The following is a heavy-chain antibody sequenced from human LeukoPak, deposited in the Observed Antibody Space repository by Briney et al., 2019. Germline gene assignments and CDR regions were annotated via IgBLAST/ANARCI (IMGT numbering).Heavy chain of an antibody. D-gene: IGHD2-2*01. CDR1: GGTFSSYA. CDR2: IIPIFGTA. CDR3: ASSRYCSSTSCYAADYYYYGIDV. J-gene: IGHJ6*02. V-gene: IGHV1-69*13. Sequence: ASVKVSCKASGGTFSSYAISWVRQAPGQGLEWMGGIIPIFGTANYAQKFQGRVTITADESTSTAYMELSSLRSEDTAVYYCASSRYCSSTSCYAADYYYYGIDVWGQGTTVTVSS.